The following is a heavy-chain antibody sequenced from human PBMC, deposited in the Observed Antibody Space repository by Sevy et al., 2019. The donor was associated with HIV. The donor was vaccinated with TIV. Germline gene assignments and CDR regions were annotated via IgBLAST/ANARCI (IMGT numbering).Heavy chain of an antibody. J-gene: IGHJ4*02. CDR3: AREGCTHPHDY. CDR2: FSFGCGRI. V-gene: IGHV3-23*01. D-gene: IGHD2-8*01. CDR1: GFTFAKYS. Sequence: GGSLRLSCAASGFTFAKYSMSWVRQAPGKGLEWVSTFSFGCGRINYADSVKGRFTISRDDSKNTLFLQMNSLRAEDTATYFCAREGCTHPHDYWGQGTLVPVSS.